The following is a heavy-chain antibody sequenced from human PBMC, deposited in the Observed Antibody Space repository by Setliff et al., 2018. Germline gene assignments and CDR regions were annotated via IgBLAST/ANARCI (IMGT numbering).Heavy chain of an antibody. Sequence: GASVKVSCKASGYTLTKYYMHWVRQAPGQGLEWMGWISAQDGNTIYAQNFQGRVTMTTDTSTSTAYMELRSLGSDDTAVYYCARDSPEMVAPPAAHCFDPWGQGTLVTVSS. CDR2: ISAQDGNT. V-gene: IGHV1-18*04. CDR3: ARDSPEMVAPPAAHCFDP. D-gene: IGHD2-15*01. J-gene: IGHJ5*02. CDR1: GYTLTKYY.